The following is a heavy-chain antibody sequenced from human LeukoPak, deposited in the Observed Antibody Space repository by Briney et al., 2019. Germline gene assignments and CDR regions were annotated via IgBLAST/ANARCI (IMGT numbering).Heavy chain of an antibody. Sequence: SETLSLTCTVSGGSISGSSYYWGWIRQPPGKGLEWIGNIYSSGSTYYNASLQSRVTISIDTSKNQFSLRLNSVTAADTAMYYCAKSGGYGLIDYWGQGTRVTVSS. CDR2: IYSSGST. V-gene: IGHV4-39*01. CDR3: AKSGGYGLIDY. CDR1: GGSISGSSYY. J-gene: IGHJ4*02. D-gene: IGHD1-26*01.